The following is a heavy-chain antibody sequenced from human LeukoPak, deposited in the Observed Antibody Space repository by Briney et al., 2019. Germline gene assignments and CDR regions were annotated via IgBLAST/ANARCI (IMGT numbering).Heavy chain of an antibody. CDR1: GGSISRYY. Sequence: SETLSLTCTVSGGSISRYYWNWIRQPPGKGLEWIGYIYHSGSTNYNPSLKSRVTISVDTSKNQFSLKLSSVTAADTAVYYCARATVVGNDYWGQGTLVTVSS. V-gene: IGHV4-59*01. CDR2: IYHSGST. J-gene: IGHJ4*02. CDR3: ARATVVGNDY. D-gene: IGHD4-17*01.